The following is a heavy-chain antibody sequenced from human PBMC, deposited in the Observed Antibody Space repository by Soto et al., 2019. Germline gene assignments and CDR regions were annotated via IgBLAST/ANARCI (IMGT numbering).Heavy chain of an antibody. D-gene: IGHD3-22*01. CDR2: IYYSGST. V-gene: IGHV4-31*03. CDR3: ATGDSSGYYYVRYFDY. CDR1: GGSISSGGYY. Sequence: SETLSLTCTVSGGSISSGGYYWSWIRQHPGKGLGWIGYIYYSGSTYYNPSLKSRVTISVDTSKNQFSLKLSSVTAADTAVYYCATGDSSGYYYVRYFDYWGQGTMVTVSS. J-gene: IGHJ4*02.